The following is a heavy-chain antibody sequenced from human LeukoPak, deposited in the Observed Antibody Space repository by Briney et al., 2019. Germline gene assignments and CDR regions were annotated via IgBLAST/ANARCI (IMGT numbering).Heavy chain of an antibody. V-gene: IGHV4-59*08. CDR3: ARHFGTRGWPKSYFDY. CDR1: GDSMNSYY. D-gene: IGHD1-7*01. CDR2: IYYSGIT. J-gene: IGHJ4*02. Sequence: SETLSLTCTVSGDSMNSYYWSWIRQPPGKGLEWIGYIYYSGITNYNPSLKSRVTISVDTSKNQFSLKLSSVTAADTAVYYCARHFGTRGWPKSYFDYWAQGTLVTV.